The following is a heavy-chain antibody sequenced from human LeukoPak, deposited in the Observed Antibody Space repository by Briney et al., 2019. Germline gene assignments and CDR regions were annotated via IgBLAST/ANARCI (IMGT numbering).Heavy chain of an antibody. D-gene: IGHD6-19*01. J-gene: IGHJ4*02. CDR2: ISGAGGGT. V-gene: IGHV3-23*01. CDR3: ARGLRAVAGNTYFDC. CDR1: GFTFNNYA. Sequence: GGSLRLSCAASGFTFNNYAMTWVRQAPGKGLECISTISGAGGGTYYTDSVKGRFTISRDNSKNTVYLQMNSLRAGDTAVYYCARGLRAVAGNTYFDCWGQGTLVTVSP.